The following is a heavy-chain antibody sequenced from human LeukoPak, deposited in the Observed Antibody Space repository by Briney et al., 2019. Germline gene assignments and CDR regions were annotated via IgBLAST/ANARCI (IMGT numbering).Heavy chain of an antibody. V-gene: IGHV3-11*01. CDR3: AKDRGISAEYFQH. Sequence: NTGGSLRLSCTASGFTFSDYHMTWVRQAPGKGLEWLAYISSSGSTIYYADSVKGRFTISRDNAKNSLYLQMNSLRAEDTALYHCAKDRGISAEYFQHWGQGTLVTVSS. D-gene: IGHD3-16*01. CDR1: GFTFSDYH. J-gene: IGHJ1*01. CDR2: ISSSGSTI.